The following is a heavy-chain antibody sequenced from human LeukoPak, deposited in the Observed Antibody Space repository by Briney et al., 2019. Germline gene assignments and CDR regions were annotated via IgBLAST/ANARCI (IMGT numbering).Heavy chain of an antibody. CDR3: ARQGGEYYYDSSGYPDY. CDR2: IYPGDSDT. Sequence: GESLKISCKGSGYSLTSYWIGWVRQMPGKGLEWMGIIYPGDSDTRYSPSFQGQVTISADKSISTAYLQWSSLKASDTAMYYCARQGGEYYYDSSGYPDYWGQGTLVTVSS. J-gene: IGHJ4*02. D-gene: IGHD3-22*01. CDR1: GYSLTSYW. V-gene: IGHV5-51*01.